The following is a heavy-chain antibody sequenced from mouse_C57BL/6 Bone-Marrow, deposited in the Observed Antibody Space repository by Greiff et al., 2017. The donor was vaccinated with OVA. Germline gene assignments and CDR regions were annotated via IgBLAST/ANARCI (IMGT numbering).Heavy chain of an antibody. CDR1: GYTFTSDW. J-gene: IGHJ1*03. CDR2: IYPVSGST. CDR3: ARDPITTVVARYFDV. Sequence: QVQLQQPGAELVKPGASVKMSCKASGYTFTSDWITWVKQRPGQGLEWIGDIYPVSGSTNYNEKFKSKATLTVDTSSSTAYMQLSSLTSEDSAVYYCARDPITTVVARYFDVWGTGTTVTVSS. V-gene: IGHV1-55*01. D-gene: IGHD1-1*01.